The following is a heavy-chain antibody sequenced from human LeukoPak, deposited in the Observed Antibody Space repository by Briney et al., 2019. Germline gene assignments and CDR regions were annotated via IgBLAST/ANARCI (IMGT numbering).Heavy chain of an antibody. CDR2: MYYSGST. CDR1: GGSISSSSYY. CDR3: ARQGSRRAFDI. Sequence: SETLSLTCTVSGGSISSSSYYWGWIRQPPGQGLEWIGSMYYSGSTYYNPSLKSRVTISVDTSKTQFSLKLSSVTAADTAVYYCARQGSRRAFDIWGQGTMVTVSS. D-gene: IGHD2-2*01. V-gene: IGHV4-39*01. J-gene: IGHJ3*02.